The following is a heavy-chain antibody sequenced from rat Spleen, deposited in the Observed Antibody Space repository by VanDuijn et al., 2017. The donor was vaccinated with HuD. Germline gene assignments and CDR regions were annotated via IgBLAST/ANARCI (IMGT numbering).Heavy chain of an antibody. D-gene: IGHD4-1*01. V-gene: IGHV5-27*01. CDR3: TRRDPWFGY. CDR2: ITTGGAST. Sequence: EVQLVESGGGLVQPGRSLKLSCAASGFTFSNYYMAWFRQAPTRGLEWVAYITTGGASTYYRDSVKGRFTVSRDNAKSTLYLQMDSLRSEDTATYYCTRRDPWFGYWGQGTLVTVSS. CDR1: GFTFSNYY. J-gene: IGHJ3*01.